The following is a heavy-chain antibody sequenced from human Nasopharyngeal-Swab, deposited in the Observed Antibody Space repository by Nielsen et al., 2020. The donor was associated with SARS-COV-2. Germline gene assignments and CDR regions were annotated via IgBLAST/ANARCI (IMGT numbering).Heavy chain of an antibody. V-gene: IGHV3-15*01. CDR2: IKSKTDGGTT. Sequence: GESLKISCAASGVTFSNAWMSWVRQAPGKGLEWIGRIKSKTDGGTTNYAAPVKGRFTISRDDSKNTLFLQTNSLKTEDTAVYYCTTPGSYPGIDYWGQGTLVTVSS. CDR3: TTPGSYPGIDY. D-gene: IGHD1-26*01. J-gene: IGHJ4*02. CDR1: GVTFSNAW.